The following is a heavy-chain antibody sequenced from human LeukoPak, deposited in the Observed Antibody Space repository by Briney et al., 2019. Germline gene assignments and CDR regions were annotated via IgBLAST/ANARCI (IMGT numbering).Heavy chain of an antibody. V-gene: IGHV3-23*01. CDR1: GFTFNNYA. D-gene: IGHD4/OR15-4a*01. CDR2: INGGGSS. CDR3: AKGQGYDYGDSIDY. J-gene: IGHJ4*02. Sequence: GGSLRLSCAASGFTFNNYAMTWVRQAPGKGLEWVSVINGGGSSYYADSVKGRFTVSRDNSKNTLYLQMSSLRDEDTAVYYCAKGQGYDYGDSIDYWGQGTLVTVSS.